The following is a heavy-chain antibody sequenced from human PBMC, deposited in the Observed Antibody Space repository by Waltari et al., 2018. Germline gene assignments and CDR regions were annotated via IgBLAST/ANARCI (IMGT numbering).Heavy chain of an antibody. Sequence: QVQLQQSGPGLVKPPQTLSLTCAISGDSVSNIRAAWNWIRQSPSRGLEWLGRTYYRSKWYNDYAVSVKSRITINSDTSKNQFSLQLNSVTPDDTAVYYCAREITGIAAFDYWGQGALVTVSS. CDR1: GDSVSNIRAA. CDR2: TYYRSKWYN. V-gene: IGHV6-1*01. D-gene: IGHD3-10*01. CDR3: AREITGIAAFDY. J-gene: IGHJ4*02.